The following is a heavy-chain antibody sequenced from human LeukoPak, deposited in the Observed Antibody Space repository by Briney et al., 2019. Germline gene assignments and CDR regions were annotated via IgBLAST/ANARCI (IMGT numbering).Heavy chain of an antibody. CDR3: ARVTPNYYDSSGYYFNFDY. V-gene: IGHV4-59*01. CDR2: IYYSGST. Sequence: KPSETLSLTCAVYGGSFSGYYWSWIRQPPGKGLEWIGYIYYSGSTNYNPSLKSRVTISVDTSKNQFSLKLSSVTAADTAVYYCARVTPNYYDSSGYYFNFDYWGQGTLVTVSS. CDR1: GGSFSGYY. D-gene: IGHD3-22*01. J-gene: IGHJ4*02.